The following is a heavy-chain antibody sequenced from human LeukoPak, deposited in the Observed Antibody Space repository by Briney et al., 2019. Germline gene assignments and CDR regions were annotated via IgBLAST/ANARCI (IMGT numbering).Heavy chain of an antibody. D-gene: IGHD3-10*01. V-gene: IGHV1-69*13. Sequence: ASVKVSCKASGGTFSSYAISWVRQAPGQGLECMGQIIPIFGTANYAQKLQSRVTITQDESTSTAYMELSSLRSEDTAVYYCARSYYYGSGSYPDYWGQGTLVTVSS. CDR2: IIPIFGTA. CDR1: GGTFSSYA. CDR3: ARSYYYGSGSYPDY. J-gene: IGHJ4*02.